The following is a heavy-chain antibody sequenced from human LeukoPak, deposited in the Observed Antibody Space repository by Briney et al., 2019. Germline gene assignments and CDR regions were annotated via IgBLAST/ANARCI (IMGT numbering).Heavy chain of an antibody. V-gene: IGHV1-46*01. CDR2: INPRGGST. D-gene: IGHD5-12*01. CDR3: ARDWGLYDGYDYEGYNY. J-gene: IGHJ4*02. CDR1: GYTFTSYY. Sequence: ASVKVSCRASGYTFTSYYMHWMRQAPGQGPEWMGIINPRGGSTDYAQKFQGRVTITADESTSTAYMELSSLRSEDTAVYYCARDWGLYDGYDYEGYNYWGQGTLVTVSS.